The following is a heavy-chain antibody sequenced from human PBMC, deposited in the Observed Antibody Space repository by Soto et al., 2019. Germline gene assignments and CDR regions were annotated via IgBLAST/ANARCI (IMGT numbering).Heavy chain of an antibody. CDR3: AERGGVVGGSEHHFCEY. CDR2: ISFDGKNR. J-gene: IGHJ4*02. CDR1: GFIFSNYG. V-gene: IGHV3-30*18. D-gene: IGHD2-15*01. Sequence: QVQLVESGGGLVQPGKSLRLSCAASGFIFSNYGMHWVRQAPGKGLEWVALISFDGKNRNYADSVKGRFTIYRDNPKNTLYLEMNSLKPEDTAFYYCAERGGVVGGSEHHFCEYWGQGTLVTVSS.